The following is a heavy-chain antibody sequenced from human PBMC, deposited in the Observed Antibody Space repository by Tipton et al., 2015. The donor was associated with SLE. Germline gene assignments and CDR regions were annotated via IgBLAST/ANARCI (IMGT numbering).Heavy chain of an antibody. D-gene: IGHD6-19*01. J-gene: IGHJ4*02. CDR2: IYYSGST. CDR3: ARDPSGWTWEVDY. Sequence: TLSLTCTVSGGSISSYYWSWIRQPPGKGLEWIGYIYYSGSTNYNPSLKSRVTISVDTSKNQFSLKLSSVTAADTAVYYCARDPSGWTWEVDYWGQGTLVTVSS. V-gene: IGHV4-59*01. CDR1: GGSISSYY.